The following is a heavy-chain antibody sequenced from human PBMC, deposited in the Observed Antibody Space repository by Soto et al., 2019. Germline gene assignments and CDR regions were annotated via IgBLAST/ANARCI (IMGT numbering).Heavy chain of an antibody. CDR3: ARSREFDY. CDR2: IFPSGTT. CDR1: ARFLRGGTYS. V-gene: IGHV4-30-2*01. Sequence: PLSLPWCLSARFLRGGTYSWNWIRQPPGKGLEWIGYIFPSGTTYYNPSLKSRVTISIDVSKNQFSLSLRSLTAADTAVYYCARSREFDYWSQGTLVTSPQ. J-gene: IGHJ4*02.